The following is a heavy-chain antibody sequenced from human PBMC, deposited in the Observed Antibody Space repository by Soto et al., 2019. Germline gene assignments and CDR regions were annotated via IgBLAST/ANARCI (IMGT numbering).Heavy chain of an antibody. Sequence: QVQLVESGGGVVQPGRSLRLSCVASGLTFSAYAMHWVRQAPGKGLEWVAVISYDGTDTYYADSVKGRFTISRDNSKDTLSLHMNSLRTEDSALYYCAKGSRGFEMDYWGQGTLVTVSS. J-gene: IGHJ4*02. CDR2: ISYDGTDT. CDR1: GLTFSAYA. CDR3: AKGSRGFEMDY. V-gene: IGHV3-30*18.